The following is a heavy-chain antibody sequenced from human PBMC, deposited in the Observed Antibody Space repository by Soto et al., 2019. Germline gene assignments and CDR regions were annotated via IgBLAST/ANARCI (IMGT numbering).Heavy chain of an antibody. Sequence: GASVKVSCKASGYTFNSHAIHWMRQAPGQRLEWMGWISAGNGNTYYSEKFKGRVSLTRDTVATTVYMELTSLTSEDTGVYYCARDQSGIGWYVDWFDPWGQGTLVTVSS. V-gene: IGHV1-3*01. CDR2: ISAGNGNT. CDR1: GYTFNSHA. J-gene: IGHJ5*02. D-gene: IGHD6-19*01. CDR3: ARDQSGIGWYVDWFDP.